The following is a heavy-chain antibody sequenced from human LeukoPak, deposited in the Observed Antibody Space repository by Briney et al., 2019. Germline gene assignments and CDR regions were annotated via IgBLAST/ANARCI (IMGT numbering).Heavy chain of an antibody. D-gene: IGHD3-22*01. Sequence: GGSLRLSCAASGFPFSDYYMSWIRQAPGKGLEWVAFMSSAGRTIYYADSVKGRFTISRDNAKKSLYLQMDGLRAEDTAVYYCARDDGSYYYDSSGQYHALADYWGQGTLVTVSS. V-gene: IGHV3-11*01. CDR1: GFPFSDYY. J-gene: IGHJ4*02. CDR2: MSSAGRTI. CDR3: ARDDGSYYYDSSGQYHALADY.